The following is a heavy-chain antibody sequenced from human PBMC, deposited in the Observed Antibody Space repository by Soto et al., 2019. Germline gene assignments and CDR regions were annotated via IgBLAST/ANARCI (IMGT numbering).Heavy chain of an antibody. CDR1: GGTFSSYA. CDR3: ARDYYDSSGYQGSYGMDV. V-gene: IGHV1-69*01. D-gene: IGHD3-22*01. Sequence: QVQLVQSGDEVKKPGSSVKVSCKASGGTFSSYAISWVRQAPGQGLAWMGGIIPIFGTANYAQKFQGRVTITADESTSTAYMELSSLRSEDTAVYYCARDYYDSSGYQGSYGMDVWGQGTTVTVSS. J-gene: IGHJ6*02. CDR2: IIPIFGTA.